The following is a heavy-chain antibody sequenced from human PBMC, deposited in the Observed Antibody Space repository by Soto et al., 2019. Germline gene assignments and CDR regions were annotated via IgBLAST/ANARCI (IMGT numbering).Heavy chain of an antibody. V-gene: IGHV3-72*01. CDR2: IRNKVNSYTT. Sequence: EVQLVESGGGLVQPGGSLRLSCAASGFTSGDYYIDWVRQAPGKGLEWVGRIRNKVNSYTTEYAATVKGRFATSRDDSRNSVYLHMNSLKTEDTAVYYCARHIPYYGKDAWGQGTTVTVSS. J-gene: IGHJ6*02. D-gene: IGHD2-21*01. CDR1: GFTSGDYY. CDR3: ARHIPYYGKDA.